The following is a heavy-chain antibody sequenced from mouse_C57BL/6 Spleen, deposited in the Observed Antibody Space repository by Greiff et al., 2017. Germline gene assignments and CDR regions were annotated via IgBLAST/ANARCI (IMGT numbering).Heavy chain of an antibody. V-gene: IGHV5-4*03. CDR1: GFTFSSYA. D-gene: IGHD2-4*01. Sequence: EVKLVESGGGLVKPGGSLKLSCAASGFTFSSYAMSWVRQTPEKRLEWVATISDGGSYTYYPDNVKGRFTISRDNAKNNLYLQMSHLKSEDTAMYDCARAIYYDYDGYAMDYWGQGTSVTVSS. CDR3: ARAIYYDYDGYAMDY. CDR2: ISDGGSYT. J-gene: IGHJ4*01.